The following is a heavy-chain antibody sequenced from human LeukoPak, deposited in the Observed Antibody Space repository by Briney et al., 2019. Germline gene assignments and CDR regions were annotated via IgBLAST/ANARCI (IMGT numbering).Heavy chain of an antibody. V-gene: IGHV3-9*01. Sequence: GRSLRLSCAASGFTFDDYAMHWVRQAPGKGVEWVSGISWNSGSIGYADSVKGRFTISRDNAKNSLYLQMNSLRAEDTALYHCARRYGDLYDAFDIWGQGTMVTVSS. CDR2: ISWNSGSI. CDR3: ARRYGDLYDAFDI. J-gene: IGHJ3*02. CDR1: GFTFDDYA. D-gene: IGHD4-17*01.